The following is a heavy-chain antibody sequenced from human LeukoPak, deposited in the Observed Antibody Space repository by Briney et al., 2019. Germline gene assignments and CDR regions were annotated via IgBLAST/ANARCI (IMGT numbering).Heavy chain of an antibody. Sequence: GGSLGLSCIGSGFTFADYGLSWFRQAPGKGLEWVGFIRGKAHGWTTEYAASVKGRFSMSRDDSKNIAYLQMDNLKTEDTAVYYCSTDFWRLGFDYWGQGTLVTVSS. D-gene: IGHD3-3*01. CDR1: GFTFADYG. CDR3: STDFWRLGFDY. J-gene: IGHJ4*02. V-gene: IGHV3-49*03. CDR2: IRGKAHGWTT.